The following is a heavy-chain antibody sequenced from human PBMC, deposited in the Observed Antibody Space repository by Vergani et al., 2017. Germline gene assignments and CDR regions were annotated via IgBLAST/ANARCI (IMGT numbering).Heavy chain of an antibody. J-gene: IGHJ5*02. CDR1: GFTFTDYS. CDR3: ARDLLRYCSSTSCYFWFDP. CDR2: IWSNGVNK. D-gene: IGHD2-2*01. V-gene: IGHV3-33*01. Sequence: QAQLVESGGGVVQPGSSLRLSCAASGFTFTDYSMHWVRQAPGKGLEWVAVIWSNGVNKYYADSVRGRFTFSRDNSRYTLDLQMNSLRAEDTAVYYCARDLLRYCSSTSCYFWFDPWGQGTLVTVSS.